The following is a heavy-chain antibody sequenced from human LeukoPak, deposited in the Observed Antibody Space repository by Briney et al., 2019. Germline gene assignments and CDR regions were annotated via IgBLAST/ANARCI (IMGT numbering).Heavy chain of an antibody. CDR3: AKGSYYDSSGSFYFDY. CDR2: ISGSGDNS. D-gene: IGHD3-22*01. J-gene: IGHJ4*02. CDR1: GFTFSSYA. V-gene: IGHV3-23*01. Sequence: GGSLRLSCAASGFTFSSYAMSWVRQAPGKGLEWVSGISGSGDNSYYADSVKGRFTISRDNSKNTLYVQVNSLGTEDTAAYYCAKGSYYDSSGSFYFDYWGQGTLVTVSS.